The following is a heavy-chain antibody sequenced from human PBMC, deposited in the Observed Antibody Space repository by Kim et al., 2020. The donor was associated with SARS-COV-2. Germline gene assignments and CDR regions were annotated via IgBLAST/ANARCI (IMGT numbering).Heavy chain of an antibody. Sequence: ASVKVSCKASGYTFTNKDINWVRQAPGQGLEWMGWMSPYSGHTGYAQKVPGRVTMTRNTSIATAYMELSSLRSDDTAVYYCARGSEGAFDIWGQGTVVTVTS. V-gene: IGHV1-8*01. CDR1: GYTFTNKD. CDR3: ARGSEGAFDI. J-gene: IGHJ3*02. CDR2: MSPYSGHT.